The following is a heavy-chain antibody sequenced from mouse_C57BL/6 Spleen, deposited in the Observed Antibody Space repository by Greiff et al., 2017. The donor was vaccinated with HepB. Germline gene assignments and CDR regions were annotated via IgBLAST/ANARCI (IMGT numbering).Heavy chain of an antibody. D-gene: IGHD2-4*01. CDR1: GYAFSSYW. Sequence: QVQLQQSGAELVKPGASVKISCKASGYAFSSYWMNWVKQRPGKGLEWIGQIYPGDGDTNYNGKFKGKATLTADKSSSTAYMQLSSLTSEDSAVYFCARSPIYYDSRWYFDVWGTGTTVTVSS. CDR2: IYPGDGDT. V-gene: IGHV1-80*01. CDR3: ARSPIYYDSRWYFDV. J-gene: IGHJ1*03.